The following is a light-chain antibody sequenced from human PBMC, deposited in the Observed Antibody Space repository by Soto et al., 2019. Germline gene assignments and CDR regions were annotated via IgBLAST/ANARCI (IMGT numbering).Light chain of an antibody. Sequence: SVLSLSPGTLSVSPGRRATLSCRAGQIVSSNYLAWYQQKPGQAPRLLIYGASSRATGIPDKFSGSGSGTDFTLTIDGLEPEDFAVYYCQQYGSSPTTFGQGTRLEIK. J-gene: IGKJ5*01. V-gene: IGKV3-20*01. CDR3: QQYGSSPTT. CDR1: QIVSSNY. CDR2: GAS.